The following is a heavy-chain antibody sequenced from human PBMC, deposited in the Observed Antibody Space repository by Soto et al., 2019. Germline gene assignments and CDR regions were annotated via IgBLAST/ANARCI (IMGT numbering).Heavy chain of an antibody. D-gene: IGHD5-12*01. J-gene: IGHJ4*02. Sequence: SETLSLTCAVYGGSFSDYDWSWIRQPPGKGLEWIGYIYYSGSTYYNPSLKSRVTISVDTSKNQFSLKLSSVTAADTAVYYCARHSGYDGAFDYWGQGTLVTVSS. CDR2: IYYSGST. V-gene: IGHV4-30-4*01. CDR3: ARHSGYDGAFDY. CDR1: GGSFSDYD.